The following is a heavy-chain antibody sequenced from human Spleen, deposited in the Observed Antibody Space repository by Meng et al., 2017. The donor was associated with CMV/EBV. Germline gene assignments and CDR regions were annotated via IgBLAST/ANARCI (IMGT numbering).Heavy chain of an antibody. D-gene: IGHD3-10*01. CDR2: IYYSGST. CDR1: GGSISSGDYY. Sequence: QVQLQESGPGLVKPSQXLSLTCTVSGGSISSGDYYWSWIRQPPGKGLEWIGCIYYSGSTYYNPSLKGRVTISVDTSKNQFSLNLSSVTAADTAVYYCARASYGSGSPLRESWFDPWGQGTLVTVSS. J-gene: IGHJ5*02. CDR3: ARASYGSGSPLRESWFDP. V-gene: IGHV4-30-4*01.